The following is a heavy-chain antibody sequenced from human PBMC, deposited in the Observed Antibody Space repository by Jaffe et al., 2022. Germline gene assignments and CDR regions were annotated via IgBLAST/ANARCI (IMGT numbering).Heavy chain of an antibody. J-gene: IGHJ5*02. CDR2: INHSGST. D-gene: IGHD6-19*01. CDR3: ARGGIAVAGTWFDP. Sequence: QVQLQQWGAGLLKPSETLSLTCAVYGGSFSGYYWSWIRQPPGKGLEWIGEINHSGSTNYNPSLKSRVTISVDTSKNQFSLKLSSVTAADTAVYYCARGGIAVAGTWFDPWGQGTLVTVSS. CDR1: GGSFSGYY. V-gene: IGHV4-34*01.